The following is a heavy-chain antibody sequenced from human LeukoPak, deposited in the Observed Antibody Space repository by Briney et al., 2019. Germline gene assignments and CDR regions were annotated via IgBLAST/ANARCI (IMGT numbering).Heavy chain of an antibody. CDR2: ISWNSGSI. D-gene: IGHD3-10*01. CDR3: ARGASAGYYMDV. Sequence: GGSLRLSCAASGFTFDDYAMHWVRQAPGKGLEWVSGISWNSGSIGYADSVKGRFTISRDNAKNSLYLQMNSLRAEDTAVYYCARGASAGYYMDVWGKGTTVTVSS. J-gene: IGHJ6*03. V-gene: IGHV3-9*01. CDR1: GFTFDDYA.